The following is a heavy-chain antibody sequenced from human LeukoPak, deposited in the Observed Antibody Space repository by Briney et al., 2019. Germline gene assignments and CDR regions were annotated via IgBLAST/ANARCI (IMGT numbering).Heavy chain of an antibody. Sequence: SETLSLTCTVSGGSISSSSSYWGWIRQPAGKGLEWIGRIYASGSTNYTPSLKSRVTISLGTSKNQFSLKLSSVTAADTAVYYCARDRMTGYSSEAAFDIWGQGTMVTVSS. CDR1: GGSISSSSSY. V-gene: IGHV4-61*02. CDR3: ARDRMTGYSSEAAFDI. J-gene: IGHJ3*02. CDR2: IYASGST. D-gene: IGHD3-9*01.